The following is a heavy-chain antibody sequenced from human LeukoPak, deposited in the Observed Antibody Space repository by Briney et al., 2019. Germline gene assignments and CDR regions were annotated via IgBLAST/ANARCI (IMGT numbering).Heavy chain of an antibody. CDR1: GFTVRSNY. J-gene: IGHJ4*02. D-gene: IGHD4-23*01. CDR3: AKDPFYGGPNPIDY. CDR2: IYSGGST. Sequence: GGSLRLSCAASGFTVRSNYMSWVRQAPGKGLEWVSVIYSGGSTYYADSVKGRFTISRDNSKNTLYLQMNSLRAEDTAVYYCAKDPFYGGPNPIDYWGQGTLVTVSS. V-gene: IGHV3-53*01.